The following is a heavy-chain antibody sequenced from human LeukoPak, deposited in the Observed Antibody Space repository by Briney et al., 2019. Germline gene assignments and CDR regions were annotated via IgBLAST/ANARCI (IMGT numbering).Heavy chain of an antibody. V-gene: IGHV3-48*03. CDR2: ISSSDSTI. J-gene: IGHJ4*02. D-gene: IGHD2-2*01. CDR1: GFTFSSYE. CDR3: ARDTKWGLDY. Sequence: PGGSLCLCCAASGFTFSSYEMNWVRQAPGKGLEWVSYISSSDSTIYYADSVKGRFTISRDNAKNSLYLQMNSLRAEDTAIYYCARDTKWGLDYWGKGIIVTASS.